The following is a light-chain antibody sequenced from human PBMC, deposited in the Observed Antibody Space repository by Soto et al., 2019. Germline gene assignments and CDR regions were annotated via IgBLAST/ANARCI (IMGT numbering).Light chain of an antibody. CDR2: DVS. CDR1: QSVRTS. V-gene: IGKV3-11*01. Sequence: EIVLTQSPDTLSLSPGERATLSCRASQSVRTSLAWYQQKPGQAPSLPISDVSNRATGIPARFSGSGSRTDFTLTISSLEPEDFAVYYCQQRSNWPRTFGTGTKVDIK. J-gene: IGKJ3*01. CDR3: QQRSNWPRT.